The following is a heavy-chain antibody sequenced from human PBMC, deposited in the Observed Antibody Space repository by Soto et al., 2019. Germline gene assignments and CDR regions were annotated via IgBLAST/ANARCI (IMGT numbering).Heavy chain of an antibody. V-gene: IGHV3-30*18. CDR1: GFTFSSYG. J-gene: IGHJ4*02. CDR2: ISYDGSNK. D-gene: IGHD6-19*01. CDR3: AKDQRSSGWPFDY. Sequence: QVQLVESGGGVGQPGRSLRLSCAASGFTFSSYGMHWVRQAPGKGLEWVAVISYDGSNKYYADSVKGRFTISRDNSKITLYLQMNSLRAEDTAVYYCAKDQRSSGWPFDYWGQGTLVTVSS.